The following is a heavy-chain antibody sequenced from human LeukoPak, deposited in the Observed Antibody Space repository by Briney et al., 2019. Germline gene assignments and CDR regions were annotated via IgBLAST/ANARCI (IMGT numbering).Heavy chain of an antibody. J-gene: IGHJ3*01. D-gene: IGHD3-3*01. CDR2: ISGSGGST. Sequence: GGSLRLSCAASGFTFSSYGMSWVRQAPGKGLEWVSAISGSGGSTYYADSAKGRFTISRDNAKNTLYLQMNSLRADDTAVYYCARVRLDYDFWSGYYKNWGQGTMVTVSS. CDR1: GFTFSSYG. CDR3: ARVRLDYDFWSGYYKN. V-gene: IGHV3-23*01.